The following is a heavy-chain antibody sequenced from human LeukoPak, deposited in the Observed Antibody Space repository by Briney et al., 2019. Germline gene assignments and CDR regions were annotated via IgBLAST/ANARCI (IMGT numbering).Heavy chain of an antibody. D-gene: IGHD3-10*01. J-gene: IGHJ4*02. Sequence: ASVTVSCTASGYTFTSYDINWVRQATGQGLEWMGWMNPNSGNTGYAQKFQGRVTMTRNTSISTAYMELNSLRSEDTAMYYCARRRSGSYERWDYWGQGTLVTVSS. CDR3: ARRRSGSYERWDY. CDR2: MNPNSGNT. V-gene: IGHV1-8*01. CDR1: GYTFTSYD.